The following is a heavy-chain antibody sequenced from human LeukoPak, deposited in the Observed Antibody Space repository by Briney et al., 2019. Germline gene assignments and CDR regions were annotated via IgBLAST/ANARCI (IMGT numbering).Heavy chain of an antibody. CDR3: ATETIGRHYDY. J-gene: IGHJ4*02. Sequence: KAGGSLRLSCAASGFTFSSCGFNWVRQAPGKGLEWVSSIGPTGTDRDYADSVRGRFTISRDNAKNSMYLQMDSLRDEDTAVYYCATETIGRHYDYWGQGTLLTVSS. D-gene: IGHD1-14*01. CDR1: GFTFSSCG. V-gene: IGHV3-21*01. CDR2: IGPTGTDR.